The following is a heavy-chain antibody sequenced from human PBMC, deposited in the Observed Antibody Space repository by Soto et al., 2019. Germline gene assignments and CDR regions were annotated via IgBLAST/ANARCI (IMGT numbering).Heavy chain of an antibody. V-gene: IGHV3-21*01. J-gene: IGHJ6*02. CDR3: ARDPSPYYDFWSLTSGMDV. D-gene: IGHD3-3*01. CDR1: GFTFSSYS. Sequence: GGSLRLSCAASGFTFSSYSMNWVRQAPGKGLEWVSSISSSSSYIYYADSAKGRFTISRDNAKNSLCLQMNSLRAEDTAVYYCARDPSPYYDFWSLTSGMDVWGQGTTVTVSS. CDR2: ISSSSSYI.